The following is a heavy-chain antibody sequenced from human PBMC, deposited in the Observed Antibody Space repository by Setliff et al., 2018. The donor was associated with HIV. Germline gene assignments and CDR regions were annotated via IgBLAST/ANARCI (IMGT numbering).Heavy chain of an antibody. Sequence: GASVKVSCKASGYSFTAYGISWVRQAPGQGFVWMGWINIDSGHTNFAQKFQDRVTVTTDTSTNTTYMELRGLRSDDTATYYCARVPSGAAGLVRAGFYFWGQGTLVTVSS. CDR1: GYSFTAYG. CDR3: ARVPSGAAGLVRAGFYF. D-gene: IGHD6-25*01. V-gene: IGHV1-18*01. CDR2: INIDSGHT. J-gene: IGHJ4*01.